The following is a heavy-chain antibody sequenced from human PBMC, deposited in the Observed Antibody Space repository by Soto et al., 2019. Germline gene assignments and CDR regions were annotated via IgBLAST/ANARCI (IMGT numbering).Heavy chain of an antibody. D-gene: IGHD4-17*01. CDR2: IIPIFGTA. V-gene: IGHV1-69*01. CDR3: ARVSPNLYYGDYDYYYYGMDV. CDR1: GGTFSSYA. J-gene: IGHJ6*02. Sequence: QVQLVQSGAEVKTPGSSVKVSCKASGGTFSSYAISWVRQAPGQGLEWMGGIIPIFGTANYAQKFQGRVTIAADESTSTAYMGLSSLRSEDTVVYYCARVSPNLYYGDYDYYYYGMDVWGQGTTVTVSS.